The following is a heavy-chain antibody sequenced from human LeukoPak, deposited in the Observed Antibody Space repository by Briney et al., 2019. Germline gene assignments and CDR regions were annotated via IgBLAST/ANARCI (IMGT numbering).Heavy chain of an antibody. V-gene: IGHV3-30-3*01. CDR1: GFTSRSYA. D-gene: IGHD3-10*01. CDR3: AREGGYGSGSYVDY. Sequence: GGSLRLSCAASGFTSRSYAIHWVRQATGKGLEWVAVISYDGSNKYYADSVKGRFTISRDNSKNTLYLQMNSLRAEDTAVYYCAREGGYGSGSYVDYWGQGTLVTVSS. CDR2: ISYDGSNK. J-gene: IGHJ4*02.